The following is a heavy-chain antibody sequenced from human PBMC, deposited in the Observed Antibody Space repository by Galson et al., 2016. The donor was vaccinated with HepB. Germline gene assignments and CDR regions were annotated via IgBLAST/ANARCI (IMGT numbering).Heavy chain of an antibody. CDR3: ARVRYDFWSGYPKGPFDY. CDR1: GYSISSGYY. V-gene: IGHV4-38-2*02. J-gene: IGHJ4*02. CDR2: IYHSGST. D-gene: IGHD3-3*01. Sequence: SETLSLTCTVSGYSISSGYYWGWIRQPPGKGLEWIGSIYHSGSTYYNPSLQSRLTISVDTSKSQFSLKLSSVTAADTAVYYCARVRYDFWSGYPKGPFDYWGQATLVTVSS.